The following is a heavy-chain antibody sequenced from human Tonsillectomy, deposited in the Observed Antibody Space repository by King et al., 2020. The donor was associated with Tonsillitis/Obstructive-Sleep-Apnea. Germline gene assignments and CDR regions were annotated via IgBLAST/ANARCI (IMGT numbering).Heavy chain of an antibody. V-gene: IGHV4-34*01. Sequence: VQLQQWGAGLLKPSETLSLTCAVYGGSFSGYYWSWIRQPPGKGLEWIGEINHSGSTNYNPSLKSLVTISVDTSKNQFSLKLSSVTAADTAMYYCAVYCSGGSCSRDNWFDPWGQGTLVTVSS. J-gene: IGHJ5*02. CDR3: AVYCSGGSCSRDNWFDP. CDR1: GGSFSGYY. CDR2: INHSGST. D-gene: IGHD2-15*01.